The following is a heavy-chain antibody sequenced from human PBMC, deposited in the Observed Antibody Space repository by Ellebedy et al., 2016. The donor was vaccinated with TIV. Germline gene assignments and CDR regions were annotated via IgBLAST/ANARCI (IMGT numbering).Heavy chain of an antibody. CDR2: IRYDGTNK. V-gene: IGHV3-30*02. CDR1: GFIFSSYG. D-gene: IGHD3-10*01. Sequence: GESLKISCAASGFIFSSYGMRWVRQAPRKGLEWVAFIRYDGTNKFYADSVKGRFIISRDNSKNTLYLQMTSLRAEDTAVYYCAKDRLWRGSGTQTFDNWGQGSLVTVSS. CDR3: AKDRLWRGSGTQTFDN. J-gene: IGHJ4*02.